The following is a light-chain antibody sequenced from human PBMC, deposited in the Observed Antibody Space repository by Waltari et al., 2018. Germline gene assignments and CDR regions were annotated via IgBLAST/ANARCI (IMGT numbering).Light chain of an antibody. CDR3: QQRSNWPLT. V-gene: IGKV3-11*01. Sequence: EIVLTQSPATLSLSPGERATLSCRASQSVYTYLAWYQQKPGQAPRLLIYTASNRASGVPARFSGSGSGTDFTLTITSLEPEDFVVYYCQQRSNWPLTFGGGTKVEIK. J-gene: IGKJ4*01. CDR1: QSVYTY. CDR2: TAS.